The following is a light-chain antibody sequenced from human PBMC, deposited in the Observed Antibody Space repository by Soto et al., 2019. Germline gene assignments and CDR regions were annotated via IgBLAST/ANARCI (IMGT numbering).Light chain of an antibody. CDR1: QGISSA. V-gene: IGKV1-13*02. Sequence: AIQLTQSPSSLSASVGDRVTITCRASQGISSALASYQQKPGKAPKLLIYDASCLESGVPSRFSGSGSGTDFTLTISSLQPEDFATYYCQQFNSYPRTFGQRTKVEIK. CDR3: QQFNSYPRT. CDR2: DAS. J-gene: IGKJ1*01.